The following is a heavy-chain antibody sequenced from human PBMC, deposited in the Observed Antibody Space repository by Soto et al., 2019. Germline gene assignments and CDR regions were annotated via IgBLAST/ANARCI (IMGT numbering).Heavy chain of an antibody. J-gene: IGHJ3*02. V-gene: IGHV3-23*01. Sequence: EVQLLESGGGLVQPGGSLRLSCAASGFTFSIYAMTWVRQAPGKGLEWVSTISGSGTSAYYADCVKGRFAFSRDNSKNTLYLQINSLRAEDTALYYCAKLGSNGWYDAFDIWGKGTVVTVSS. CDR2: ISGSGTSA. D-gene: IGHD6-19*01. CDR1: GFTFSIYA. CDR3: AKLGSNGWYDAFDI.